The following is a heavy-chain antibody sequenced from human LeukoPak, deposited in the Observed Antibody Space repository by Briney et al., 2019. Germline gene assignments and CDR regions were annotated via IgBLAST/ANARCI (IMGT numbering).Heavy chain of an antibody. J-gene: IGHJ4*02. D-gene: IGHD6-19*01. CDR2: IYFSGST. Sequence: SETLSLTCTVLVGSIRSSSHYAGWIRQAPGEGLEWIGSIYFSGSTYYSPSLKSRVTISVDPSTNQFSLKLTSVTAADTAVYYCASHQRLGPFDYWGQGTLVTVSS. CDR3: ASHQRLGPFDY. V-gene: IGHV4-39*01. CDR1: VGSIRSSSHY.